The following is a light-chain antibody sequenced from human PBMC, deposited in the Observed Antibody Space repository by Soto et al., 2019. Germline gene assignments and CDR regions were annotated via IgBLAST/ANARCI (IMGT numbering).Light chain of an antibody. CDR1: QSVSSSY. Sequence: EIVLTQSPGTLSLSPGERATLSCRASQSVSSSYLAWYQQKPGQAPRLLIYGASSRATGIPDRFSGRGSGTDFTLTISRLEPEDFAVYYCQQYGSSPTMYTFGQGTKLEIK. J-gene: IGKJ2*01. CDR3: QQYGSSPTMYT. CDR2: GAS. V-gene: IGKV3-20*01.